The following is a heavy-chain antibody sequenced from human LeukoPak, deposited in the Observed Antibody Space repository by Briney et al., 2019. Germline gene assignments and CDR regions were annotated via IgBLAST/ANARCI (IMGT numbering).Heavy chain of an antibody. Sequence: ASVKVSCKASGYTFTSYAMHWVRQAPGQRLEWMGWINAGNGNTKYSQKLQGRVTITRDTSASTAYMELSSLRSEDTAVYYCATVLIAAAGKGFDPWGQGTLVTVSS. D-gene: IGHD6-13*01. J-gene: IGHJ5*02. V-gene: IGHV1-3*01. CDR2: INAGNGNT. CDR3: ATVLIAAAGKGFDP. CDR1: GYTFTSYA.